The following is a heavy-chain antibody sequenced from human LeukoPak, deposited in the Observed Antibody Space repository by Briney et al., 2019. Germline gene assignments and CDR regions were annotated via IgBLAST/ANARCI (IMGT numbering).Heavy chain of an antibody. CDR1: GFTFGDYA. D-gene: IGHD5-18*01. V-gene: IGHV3-49*03. Sequence: QAGRSLRLSCTASGFTFGDYAMSWFRQAPGKGREWVGFIRSKAYGGTTEYAASVKGRFTISRDDSKSIAYLQMNSLKTEDTAVYYCTRVNTAMVLDYWGQGTLVTVSS. CDR2: IRSKAYGGTT. J-gene: IGHJ4*02. CDR3: TRVNTAMVLDY.